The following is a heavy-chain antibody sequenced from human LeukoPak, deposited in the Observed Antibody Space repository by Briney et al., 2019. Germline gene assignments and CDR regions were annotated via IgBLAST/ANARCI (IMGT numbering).Heavy chain of an antibody. V-gene: IGHV1-2*02. D-gene: IGHD3-9*01. CDR3: ARVPLRYFDWLLKDAYDYYYGMDV. CDR2: INPNSGGT. Sequence: ASVKVSCKASGYTFTGYYMHWVRQAPGQGLEWMGWINPNSGGTNYAQKFQGRVTMTRDTSISTAYMELSRLRSDDTAVYYCARVPLRYFDWLLKDAYDYYYGMDVWGQGTTVTVSS. J-gene: IGHJ6*02. CDR1: GYTFTGYY.